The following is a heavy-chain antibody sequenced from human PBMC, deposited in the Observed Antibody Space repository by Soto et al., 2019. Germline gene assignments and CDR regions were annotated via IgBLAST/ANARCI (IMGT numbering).Heavy chain of an antibody. Sequence: QVQLVQSGAEVKKPGSSVKVSCKASGGTFSSYAISWVRQAPGQGLEWMGGFIPIFGTANYAQKFQGRVKITADESTITAYMELSSLRSEDTAVYYCARDVFWSGYYNRGGFDPWGQGTLVTVSS. J-gene: IGHJ5*02. CDR3: ARDVFWSGYYNRGGFDP. CDR1: GGTFSSYA. CDR2: FIPIFGTA. D-gene: IGHD3-3*01. V-gene: IGHV1-69*01.